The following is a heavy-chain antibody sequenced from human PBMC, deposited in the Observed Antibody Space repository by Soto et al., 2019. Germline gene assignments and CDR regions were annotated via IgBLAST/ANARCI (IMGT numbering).Heavy chain of an antibody. V-gene: IGHV1-69*02. CDR2: IIPILGIA. CDR3: ARAPAGYSSSNFDY. D-gene: IGHD6-6*01. J-gene: IGHJ4*02. CDR1: GGTFSSYT. Sequence: QVQLVQSGPEVKQPGSSVKVSCKASGGTFSSYTISWVRQAPGQGLEWMGRIIPILGIANYAQKFQGRVTITADKSRSTAYMELSSLRSEDTAVYYCARAPAGYSSSNFDYWGQGTLVTVSS.